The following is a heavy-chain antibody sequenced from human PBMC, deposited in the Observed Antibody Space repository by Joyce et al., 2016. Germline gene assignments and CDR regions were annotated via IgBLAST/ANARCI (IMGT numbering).Heavy chain of an antibody. D-gene: IGHD5-18*01. CDR2: ISSSDTYI. CDR3: ARDLPHRYTALANYFDY. Sequence: QLVESGGGRVKPGGSLRLSCVASGFTFSSYSMNWVRQAPGNGLEWVSFISSSDTYIYYADSVRGRFTISRDNAKKSLFLQMNSLRAEDTAMYYCARDLPHRYTALANYFDYWGQGTLVTVSS. J-gene: IGHJ4*02. V-gene: IGHV3-21*01. CDR1: GFTFSSYS.